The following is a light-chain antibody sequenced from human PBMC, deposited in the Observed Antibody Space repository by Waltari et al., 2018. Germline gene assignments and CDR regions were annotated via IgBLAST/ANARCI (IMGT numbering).Light chain of an antibody. Sequence: EIVMTQSPATLSVSPGERATLSWRASQSVSNNLAWYQQKPGQAPRLLIYGASNRATGIPARFSGSGYGTEFTLTISSLQSEDFAVYYCQQYNNWPPNTFGQGTKLEIK. CDR1: QSVSNN. J-gene: IGKJ2*01. CDR2: GAS. CDR3: QQYNNWPPNT. V-gene: IGKV3-15*01.